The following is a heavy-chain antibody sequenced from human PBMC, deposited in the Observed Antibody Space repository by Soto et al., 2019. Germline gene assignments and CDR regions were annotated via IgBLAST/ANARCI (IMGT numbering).Heavy chain of an antibody. Sequence: GGSLRLSCAAAGFTFSSYAMSWVRQAPEKGLEWVSAISGSGGSTYYANSLKGRFTISRDNSKNTLYLQMNSLRAEDTAVYYCANVRWLQFDCLDLWGQGTTVTVSS. D-gene: IGHD5-12*01. CDR1: GFTFSSYA. CDR2: ISGSGGST. V-gene: IGHV3-23*01. J-gene: IGHJ6*02. CDR3: ANVRWLQFDCLDL.